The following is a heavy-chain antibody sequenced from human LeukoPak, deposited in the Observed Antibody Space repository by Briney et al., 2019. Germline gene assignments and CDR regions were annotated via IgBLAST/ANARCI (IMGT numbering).Heavy chain of an antibody. CDR2: INILSNYI. Sequence: GGSLRLSCAASGFTFSSYSMNWVRQAPGKGLEWVSSINILSNYIYYADSVKGRFTISRDNAKNSLYLQMNSLRDQDTAVYYCARDSDSSSWYSEFDYWGQGTLVTVSS. V-gene: IGHV3-21*01. J-gene: IGHJ4*02. CDR3: ARDSDSSSWYSEFDY. CDR1: GFTFSSYS. D-gene: IGHD6-13*01.